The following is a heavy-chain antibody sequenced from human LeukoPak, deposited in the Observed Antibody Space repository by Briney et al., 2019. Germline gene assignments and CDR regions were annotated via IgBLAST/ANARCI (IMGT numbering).Heavy chain of an antibody. CDR2: MNPNSGNT. J-gene: IGHJ4*02. D-gene: IGHD3-16*02. CDR1: GYTFTSYD. Sequence: ASVKVSCKASGYTFTSYDINWVRQATGQGLEWMGWMNPNSGNTGYAQKFQGRVTMTRNTSISTAYMELSRLRSEDTAVYYCARGKLDYDYAWGSYRYVLGDYWGQGTLVTVSS. V-gene: IGHV1-8*01. CDR3: ARGKLDYDYAWGSYRYVLGDY.